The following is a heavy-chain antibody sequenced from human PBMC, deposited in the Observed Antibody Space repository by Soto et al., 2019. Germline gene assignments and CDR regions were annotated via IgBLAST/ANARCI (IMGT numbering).Heavy chain of an antibody. D-gene: IGHD7-27*01. CDR2: INSDGGST. J-gene: IGHJ4*02. Sequence: GGALRLSCAASGFTFSTYWMHWVRQVPGKGLVWVSRINSDGGSTTYADSVKGRFTISRDNAKSTLYLQLNSLRVEDTAVYYCASSLLTPFDYWGQGTLVTVSS. CDR3: ASSLLTPFDY. CDR1: GFTFSTYW. V-gene: IGHV3-74*01.